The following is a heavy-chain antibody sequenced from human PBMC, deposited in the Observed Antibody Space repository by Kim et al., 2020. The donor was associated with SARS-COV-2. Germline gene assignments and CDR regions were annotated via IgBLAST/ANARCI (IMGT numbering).Heavy chain of an antibody. V-gene: IGHV3-53*01. CDR1: GFTVSSNY. CDR2: IYSGGST. D-gene: IGHD3-3*01. J-gene: IGHJ6*02. Sequence: GGSLRLSCAASGFTVSSNYMSWVRQAPGKGLEWVSVIYSGGSTYYADSVKGRFTISRDNSKNTLYLQMNSLIAEDTAVYYCARGVWGGDFWSGYSTLYYYYGMDVWGQGTTVTVSS. CDR3: ARGVWGGDFWSGYSTLYYYYGMDV.